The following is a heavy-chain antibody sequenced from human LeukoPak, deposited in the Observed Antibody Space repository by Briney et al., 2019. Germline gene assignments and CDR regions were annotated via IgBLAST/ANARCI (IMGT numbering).Heavy chain of an antibody. D-gene: IGHD6-19*01. CDR2: ISSSGSTI. CDR3: AKEALAVAGAPFDY. J-gene: IGHJ4*02. Sequence: PGGSLRLSCAASGFTFSSYEMNWVRQAPGKGLEWVSYISSSGSTIYYADSVKGRFTISRDNSKNTLYLQMNSLRAEDTAVYYCAKEALAVAGAPFDYWGQGTLVTVSS. CDR1: GFTFSSYE. V-gene: IGHV3-48*03.